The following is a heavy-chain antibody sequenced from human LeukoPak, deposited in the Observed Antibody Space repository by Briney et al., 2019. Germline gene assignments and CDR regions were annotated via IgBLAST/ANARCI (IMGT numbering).Heavy chain of an antibody. J-gene: IGHJ6*03. D-gene: IGHD5/OR15-5a*01. CDR1: GGSISSYY. V-gene: IGHV4-4*07. Sequence: SETLSLTCTVSGGSISSYYWSWIRQPAGKGLEWIGRIYTSGSTNYNPSLKSRVTISMDTSKNQFSLKLSSVTAADTAVYFCARGTVSMYYMDVWGKGTTVTVSS. CDR3: ARGTVSMYYMDV. CDR2: IYTSGST.